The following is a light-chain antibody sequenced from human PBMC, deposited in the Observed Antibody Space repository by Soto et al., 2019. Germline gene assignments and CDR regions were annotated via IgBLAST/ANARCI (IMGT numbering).Light chain of an antibody. CDR3: SSHTTSNTRV. J-gene: IGLJ1*01. Sequence: QSALTQPPSASGSPGQSVTISCTGTSSDVGDYDLVSWYQQHPGKAPKLMIYEVSNRPSGVSDRFSGSKSVNTATLTVSGLQAEDEADYYCSSHTTSNTRVFGTGTKVTVL. V-gene: IGLV2-8*01. CDR2: EVS. CDR1: SSDVGDYDL.